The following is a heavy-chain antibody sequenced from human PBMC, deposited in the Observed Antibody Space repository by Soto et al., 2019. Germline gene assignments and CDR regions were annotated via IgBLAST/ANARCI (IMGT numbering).Heavy chain of an antibody. Sequence: DSVKVSCKAYGYTFTRYCISWVRQAPGHGLEWMRWISPYNGHTNYTQKFQGRVTMTTDTSTSTAYMEVRSLRSDDTAVYYCAKSPLFGSTYFDYWGQGTLVTVSS. V-gene: IGHV1-18*01. CDR3: AKSPLFGSTYFDY. D-gene: IGHD3-10*01. J-gene: IGHJ4*02. CDR1: GYTFTRYC. CDR2: ISPYNGHT.